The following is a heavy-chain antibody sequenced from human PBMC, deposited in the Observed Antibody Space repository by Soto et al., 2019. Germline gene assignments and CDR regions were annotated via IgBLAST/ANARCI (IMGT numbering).Heavy chain of an antibody. Sequence: HPGGSLRLSCAASGFTFSSYAMSWVRQAPGKGLEWVSAISGSGGSTYYADSVKGRFTISRDNSKNTLYLQMNSLRAEDTAVYYCAGYRGYCSGGSCYYYRGQGTLVTVSS. J-gene: IGHJ4*02. CDR2: ISGSGGST. D-gene: IGHD2-15*01. V-gene: IGHV3-23*01. CDR3: AGYRGYCSGGSCYYY. CDR1: GFTFSSYA.